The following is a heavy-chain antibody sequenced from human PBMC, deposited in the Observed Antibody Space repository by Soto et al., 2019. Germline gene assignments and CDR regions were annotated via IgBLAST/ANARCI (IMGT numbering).Heavy chain of an antibody. CDR3: ARVRRYCTDTRCYGNYYMDV. CDR1: SGSIGTYF. Sequence: QVQLQESGPGLVKPSETLSLTCTVSSGSIGTYFWSWIRQPPGKGLEWLGHLYYTGRANYNPSLKSRVTISVDTSKNQFSLTVRSVTSADTAVYYCARVRRYCTDTRCYGNYYMDVWGKGTTVTVSS. CDR2: LYYTGRA. D-gene: IGHD2-2*01. J-gene: IGHJ6*03. V-gene: IGHV4-59*01.